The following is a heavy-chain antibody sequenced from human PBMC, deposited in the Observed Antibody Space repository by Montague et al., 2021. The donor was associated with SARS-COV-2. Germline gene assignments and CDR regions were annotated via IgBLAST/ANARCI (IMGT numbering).Heavy chain of an antibody. J-gene: IGHJ4*02. D-gene: IGHD3-9*01. V-gene: IGHV4-59*01. CDR1: GDSISSYY. Sequence: SETLSLTCSVSGDSISSYYYNWIRQTPGKGLEWIGYAYYVPSTNSANTNSNPSLKRRVTISLDTSENQFSLKLSSVTAADTAVYYCARAANILSGFYNHPFEYWGQGILVTVSS. CDR3: ARAANILSGFYNHPFEY. CDR2: AYYVPSTNSANT.